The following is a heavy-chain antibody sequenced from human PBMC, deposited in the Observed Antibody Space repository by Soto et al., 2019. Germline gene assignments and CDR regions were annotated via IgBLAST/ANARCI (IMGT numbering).Heavy chain of an antibody. Sequence: SETLSLTCTVSGGSISSSSYYWGWIRQPPGKGLEWIGSIYYSGSTYYNPSLKSRVTISVDTSKNQFSLKLSSVTAADTAVYYCARLYGSGSYYYYYMDVWGKGTTVTVS. J-gene: IGHJ6*03. CDR1: GGSISSSSYY. CDR3: ARLYGSGSYYYYYMDV. D-gene: IGHD3-10*01. CDR2: IYYSGST. V-gene: IGHV4-39*01.